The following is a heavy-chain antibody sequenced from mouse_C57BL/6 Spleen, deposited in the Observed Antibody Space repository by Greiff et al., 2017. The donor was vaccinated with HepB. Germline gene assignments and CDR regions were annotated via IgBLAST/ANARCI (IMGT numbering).Heavy chain of an antibody. D-gene: IGHD4-1*01. CDR2: FYPGSGSI. V-gene: IGHV1-62-2*01. J-gene: IGHJ2*01. CDR1: GYTFTSYW. Sequence: QVQLQQPGAELVKPGASVKLSCKASGYTFTSYWMQWVKQRSGQGLEWIGWFYPGSGSIKYNEKFKDKATLTADKSSSTVYMELSRLTSEDSAVYFCARHDELGRFDYWGQGTTLTVSS. CDR3: ARHDELGRFDY.